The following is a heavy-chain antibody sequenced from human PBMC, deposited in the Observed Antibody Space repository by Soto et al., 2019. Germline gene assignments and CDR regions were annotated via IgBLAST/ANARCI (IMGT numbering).Heavy chain of an antibody. J-gene: IGHJ4*02. CDR2: ISGSGGST. CDR3: AKASAAATTTFLVDY. Sequence: GGSLRLSCAASGFTFSSYAMSWVRQAPGKGLEWVSAISGSGGSTYYADSVKGRFTISRDNSKNTLYLQMNSPRAEDTAVYYCAKASAAATTTFLVDYWGQGPLVTVS. V-gene: IGHV3-23*01. D-gene: IGHD1-26*01. CDR1: GFTFSSYA.